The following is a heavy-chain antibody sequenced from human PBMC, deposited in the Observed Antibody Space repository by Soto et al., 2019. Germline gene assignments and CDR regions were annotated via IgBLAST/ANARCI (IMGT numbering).Heavy chain of an antibody. CDR1: GGTFSSYA. CDR3: ASPTTFRGVYYYAMDV. J-gene: IGHJ6*02. D-gene: IGHD3-10*01. Sequence: QVQLVQSGAEVKKPGSSVKVSCKASGGTFSSYAISWVRQAPGQGLEWMGGIIPIFGTANYAQKFQGRVTITADKSTSTAHTELSSLRSEDTAVYYCASPTTFRGVYYYAMDVWGQGTTVTVSS. V-gene: IGHV1-69*06. CDR2: IIPIFGTA.